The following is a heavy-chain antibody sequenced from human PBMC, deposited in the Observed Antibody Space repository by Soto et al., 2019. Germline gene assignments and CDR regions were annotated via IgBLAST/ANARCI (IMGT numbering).Heavy chain of an antibody. CDR2: FGRRSDV. CDR3: AREETACPLAYGLDV. J-gene: IGHJ6*02. Sequence: GGSLRLSGKASGISFGTSSMHWFPQCPGKGRDWVSTFGRRSDVYYADSVKGRFTISRHNAKNTASLQMNTLRDQNTPAYFSAREETACPLAYGLDVWGQGTTVTVSS. CDR1: GISFGTSS. V-gene: IGHV3-21*03.